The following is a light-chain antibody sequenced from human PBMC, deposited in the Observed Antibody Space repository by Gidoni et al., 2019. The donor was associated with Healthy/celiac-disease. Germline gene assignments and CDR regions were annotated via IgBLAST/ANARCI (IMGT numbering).Light chain of an antibody. CDR2: GAS. Sequence: LVMPQPPAPLPVSPGERATLSCRASQSVSSNLAWYQQKHGQAPRLLIYGASTRATGIPARFSGSGSGTAFTLTISSLQSEDFAVYYCQQYNNWPPLTFGGGTKVEIK. CDR3: QQYNNWPPLT. J-gene: IGKJ4*01. CDR1: QSVSSN. V-gene: IGKV3-15*01.